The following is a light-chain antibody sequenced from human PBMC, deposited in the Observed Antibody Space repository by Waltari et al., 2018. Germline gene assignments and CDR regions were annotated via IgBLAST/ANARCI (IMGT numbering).Light chain of an antibody. Sequence: DIQMTQSPSSLSASVGDRVTITCRASQSSSDYLHWYQQKPGKAPKPLIYAASTLQSGVPSRFSGSGSGTDFALTISSLQPEDFATYYGQQSYSVGQGTRLEIK. CDR1: QSSSDY. CDR2: AAS. J-gene: IGKJ5*01. CDR3: QQSYS. V-gene: IGKV1-39*01.